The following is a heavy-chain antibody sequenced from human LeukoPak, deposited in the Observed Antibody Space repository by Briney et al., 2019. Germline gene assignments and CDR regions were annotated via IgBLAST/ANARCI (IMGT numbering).Heavy chain of an antibody. CDR1: GGTISSYY. CDR2: FYYSGST. J-gene: IGHJ3*02. V-gene: IGHV4-59*01. CDR3: ARSATPKYYYDSSGYYFRDAFDI. D-gene: IGHD3-22*01. Sequence: SETLSLTCTVSGGTISSYYWSWIRQPAGKGLEWIGYFYYSGSTNYNPSLKSRVTISVDTAKNQLSLKLSSVTAADTAVYYCARSATPKYYYDSSGYYFRDAFDIWGQGTMVTVSS.